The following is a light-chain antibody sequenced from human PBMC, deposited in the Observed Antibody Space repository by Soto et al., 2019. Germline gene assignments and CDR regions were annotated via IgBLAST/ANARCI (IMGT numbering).Light chain of an antibody. J-gene: IGLJ2*01. CDR1: SSDVGSYNL. Sequence: QSALTQPASLSGSPGQSITISCTGTSSDVGSYNLVSWYQQHPGKAPKLMIYEGTKRASGVSNRFSGSKSGNTASLTISGLQAEDEADYYCCSYARTSTLLFGGGTKLTVL. V-gene: IGLV2-23*01. CDR2: EGT. CDR3: CSYARTSTLL.